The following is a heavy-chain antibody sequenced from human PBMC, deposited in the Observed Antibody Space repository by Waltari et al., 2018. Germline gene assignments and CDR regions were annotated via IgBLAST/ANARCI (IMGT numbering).Heavy chain of an antibody. CDR3: ARGGRGVRVGFDP. V-gene: IGHV4-59*01. CDR2: GYDSANT. Sequence: VQLVESGGGLVKPGGSLRLPCAASGFTFSTACMSWVRQAPGKGWVWVGYGYDSANTNHNPSLKIRVTISVDTSKHQFCLEMGSVTAAYTAVYCCARGGRGVRVGFDPWGQGTLVTVSS. D-gene: IGHD3-10*01. CDR1: GFTFSTAC. J-gene: IGHJ5*02.